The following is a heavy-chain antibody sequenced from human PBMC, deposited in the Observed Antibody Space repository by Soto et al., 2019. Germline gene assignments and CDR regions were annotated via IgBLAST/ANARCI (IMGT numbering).Heavy chain of an antibody. V-gene: IGHV3-23*01. J-gene: IGHJ6*02. Sequence: VLLRVCCAASGFTFINYGVSWVLQAPGKGLEWVSGISASGGSTYYADSVKGRFTISRDNSKSTLYLQMNSLRAEDTAVYYCAKDISSYFEARMDIWGQGTTVTVSS. D-gene: IGHD3-22*01. CDR3: AKDISSYFEARMDI. CDR1: GFTFINYG. CDR2: ISASGGST.